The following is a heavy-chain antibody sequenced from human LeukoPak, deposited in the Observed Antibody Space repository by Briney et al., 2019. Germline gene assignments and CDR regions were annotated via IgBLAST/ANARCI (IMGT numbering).Heavy chain of an antibody. D-gene: IGHD6-19*01. J-gene: IGHJ4*02. Sequence: GGSLRLSCAASGFTFSSYSMNWVRQAPGKGLEWVSSISSSSSYIYYADSVKGRFTISRDNARNSLYLQMNSLRAEDTAVYYCARTGSMDSSGGYWGQGTLVTVSS. V-gene: IGHV3-21*01. CDR1: GFTFSSYS. CDR2: ISSSSSYI. CDR3: ARTGSMDSSGGY.